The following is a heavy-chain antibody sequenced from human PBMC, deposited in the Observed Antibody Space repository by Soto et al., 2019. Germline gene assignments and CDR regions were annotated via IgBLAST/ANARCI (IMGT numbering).Heavy chain of an antibody. J-gene: IGHJ4*02. V-gene: IGHV4-31*03. CDR2: IYYSGST. Sequence: PSETLSLTCTVSGGSISSGGYYWSWIRQHPGKGLEWIGYIYYSGSTYYNPSLKSRVTISVDTSKNQFSLKLSSVTAADTAVYYCARVLTGYYLYFDYWGQGTLVTVSS. CDR3: ARVLTGYYLYFDY. D-gene: IGHD3-9*01. CDR1: GGSISSGGYY.